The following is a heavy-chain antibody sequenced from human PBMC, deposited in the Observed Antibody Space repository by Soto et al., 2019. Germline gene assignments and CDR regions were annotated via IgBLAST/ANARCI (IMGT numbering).Heavy chain of an antibody. CDR1: GGSIGSGGYS. Sequence: PAETLSLTCAVSGGSIGSGGYSWGWILQPPGEGLEWIWYIYHSGSTYYNPSLKSRVTISVDRSKNQFSLKLSSVTAADTAVYYCARAHYGDYGYGMDVWGQGTTVNVSS. CDR3: ARAHYGDYGYGMDV. V-gene: IGHV4-30-2*01. CDR2: IYHSGST. J-gene: IGHJ6*02. D-gene: IGHD4-17*01.